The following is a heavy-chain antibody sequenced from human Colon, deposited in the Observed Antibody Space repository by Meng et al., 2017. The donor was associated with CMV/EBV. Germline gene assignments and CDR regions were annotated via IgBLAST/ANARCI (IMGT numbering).Heavy chain of an antibody. J-gene: IGHJ4*02. CDR2: ISPYNGDT. Sequence: QGELVKVGAEVKKPGASVKVSCKTSGYTFTNFGISWVRQAPGQGLEWMAYISPYNGDTNYAQRFQGRVALTTDTSTSTVYMELGSLTSDDTAMYYCARELARGGYWGQGTLVTVSS. CDR1: GYTFTNFG. CDR3: ARELARGGY. V-gene: IGHV1-18*01.